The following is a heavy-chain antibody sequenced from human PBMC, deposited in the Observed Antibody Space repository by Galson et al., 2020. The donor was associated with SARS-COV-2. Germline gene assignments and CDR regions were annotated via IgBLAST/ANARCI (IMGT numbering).Heavy chain of an antibody. CDR3: ARDLPDYYESNGHFDY. J-gene: IGHJ4*02. Sequence: TGGSLRLSCAASGFTFSSYAMNWVRQAPGKGLEWVSYINTRSTYIYYADSVKGRFTISRDNAKNSLFLQMNSLRAEDTAVYYCARDLPDYYESNGHFDYGGQGTLVTVSS. CDR1: GFTFSSYA. D-gene: IGHD3-22*01. V-gene: IGHV3-21*01. CDR2: INTRSTYI.